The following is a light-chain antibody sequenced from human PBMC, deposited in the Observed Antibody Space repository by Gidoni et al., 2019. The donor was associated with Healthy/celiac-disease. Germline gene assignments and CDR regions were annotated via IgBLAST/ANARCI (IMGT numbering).Light chain of an antibody. CDR3: QQYYSTPSYT. J-gene: IGKJ2*01. CDR1: QSVLYSSNNKNY. V-gene: IGKV4-1*01. Sequence: DIVMTQSPDSLAVSLGERATINCKSSQSVLYSSNNKNYLAWYQQKPGQPPKLRIYWASTRESGVPDRFSGSGSGTDFTLTISSLQAEDVAVYYCQQYYSTPSYTFGQGTKLKIK. CDR2: WAS.